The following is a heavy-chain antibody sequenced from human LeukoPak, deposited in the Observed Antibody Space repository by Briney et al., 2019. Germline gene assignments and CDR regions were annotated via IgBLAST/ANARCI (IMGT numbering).Heavy chain of an antibody. Sequence: GGSLRLSCAASGFTVSSNYMNWVRQAPGKGLEWVSYISPSSSTIYYADSVKGRFTISRDNAKNTLYLQMNSLRDEDTAVYYCARNSESCPDYWGQGTLVTVSS. V-gene: IGHV3-48*02. CDR3: ARNSESCPDY. CDR1: GFTVSSNY. CDR2: ISPSSSTI. J-gene: IGHJ4*02. D-gene: IGHD1-26*01.